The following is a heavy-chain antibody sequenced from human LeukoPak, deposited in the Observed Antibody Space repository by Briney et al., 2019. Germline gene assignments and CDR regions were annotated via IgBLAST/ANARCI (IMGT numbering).Heavy chain of an antibody. V-gene: IGHV3-21*01. CDR3: ASGDSSGYYWGGDY. CDR1: RFTFSSYS. D-gene: IGHD3-22*01. CDR2: ISSSSSYI. Sequence: GGSLRLSCAASRFTFSSYSMNWVRQAPGKGLEWVSSISSSSSYIYYADSVKGRFTISRDNAKNSLYLQMNSLRAEDTAVYYCASGDSSGYYWGGDYWGQGTLVTVSS. J-gene: IGHJ4*02.